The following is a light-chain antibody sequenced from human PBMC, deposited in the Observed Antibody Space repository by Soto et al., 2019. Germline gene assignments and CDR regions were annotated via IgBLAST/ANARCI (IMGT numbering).Light chain of an antibody. J-gene: IGKJ4*02. CDR3: QQYSTSLT. CDR2: GAS. V-gene: IGKV3-15*01. Sequence: EIFMTQSPATLSVSPGEKVILSCRASESVGSTLAWYQQKPGQAPRLLIRGASTRATGVPARFSGSGSGTEFTLTISSLQSEDVAVYYCQQYSTSLTFGGGT. CDR1: ESVGST.